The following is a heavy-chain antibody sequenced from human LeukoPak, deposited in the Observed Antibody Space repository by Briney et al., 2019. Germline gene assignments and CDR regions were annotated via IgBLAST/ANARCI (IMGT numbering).Heavy chain of an antibody. V-gene: IGHV5-10-1*01. CDR2: IDPSDSYT. CDR1: GYSFTSYW. J-gene: IGHJ6*02. D-gene: IGHD4-17*01. CDR3: ARRPTYGDYEDYYYYGMDV. Sequence: GESLKISFKGSGYSFTSYWISWVRQMPGKGLEWMGRIDPSDSYTNYSPSFQGHVTISADKSISTAYLQWSSLKASDTAMYYCARRPTYGDYEDYYYYGMDVWGQGTTVTVSS.